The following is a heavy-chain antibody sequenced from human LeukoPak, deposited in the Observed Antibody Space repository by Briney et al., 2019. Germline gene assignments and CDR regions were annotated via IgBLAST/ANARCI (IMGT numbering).Heavy chain of an antibody. CDR2: ISYDGSNK. V-gene: IGHV3-30*01. D-gene: IGHD3-10*01. Sequence: AGGSLRLSCAASGFTFSSYAMHWVRQAPGKGLEWVAVISYDGSNKYYADSVKGRFTISRDNSKNTLYLQMNSLRAEDTAVYYCARGNYGSGSYYPDYWGQGTLVTVSS. CDR3: ARGNYGSGSYYPDY. J-gene: IGHJ4*02. CDR1: GFTFSSYA.